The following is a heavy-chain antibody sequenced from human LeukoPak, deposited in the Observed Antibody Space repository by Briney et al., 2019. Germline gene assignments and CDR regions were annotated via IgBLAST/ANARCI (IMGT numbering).Heavy chain of an antibody. D-gene: IGHD1-26*01. CDR1: GYRFTNYW. Sequence: GESLKISCKGAGYRFTNYWIGWVRQMPGKGLEWMGIIYPGDSETRYSPSFQGQVTISADKSISTAYLQWSSLKASDTAMYYCARRRDLYSGSYYPFDYWGQGTLGTVSS. CDR2: IYPGDSET. CDR3: ARRRDLYSGSYYPFDY. V-gene: IGHV5-51*01. J-gene: IGHJ4*02.